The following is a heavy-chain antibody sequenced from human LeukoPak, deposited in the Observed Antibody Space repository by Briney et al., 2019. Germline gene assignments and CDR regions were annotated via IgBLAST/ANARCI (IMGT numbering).Heavy chain of an antibody. Sequence: ASVKLSCRSSGYTFTGYYMHGVRQAPGQGLEWMGRINPNSGGTNYAQTFQGRVTMTSDTSISTAYMELSRLRSDDTAVYYCAREHDWGITMIVVVNDAFDIWGQGTMVTVSS. D-gene: IGHD3-22*01. CDR2: INPNSGGT. J-gene: IGHJ3*02. V-gene: IGHV1-2*06. CDR3: AREHDWGITMIVVVNDAFDI. CDR1: GYTFTGYY.